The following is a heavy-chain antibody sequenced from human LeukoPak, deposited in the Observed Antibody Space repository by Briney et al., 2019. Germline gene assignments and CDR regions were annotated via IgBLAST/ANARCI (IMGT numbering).Heavy chain of an antibody. J-gene: IGHJ6*02. CDR2: IIPIFGTA. CDR3: ATTTSHSSSSSIYYYYGMDV. V-gene: IGHV1-69*13. Sequence: SVKVSCKASGGTFSSYAISWVRQAPGQGLEWMGGIIPIFGTANYAQKFQGRVTITADESTSTAYMELSSLRSEDTAVYYCATTTSHSSSSSIYYYYGMDVWGQGTTVTVSS. D-gene: IGHD6-6*01. CDR1: GGTFSSYA.